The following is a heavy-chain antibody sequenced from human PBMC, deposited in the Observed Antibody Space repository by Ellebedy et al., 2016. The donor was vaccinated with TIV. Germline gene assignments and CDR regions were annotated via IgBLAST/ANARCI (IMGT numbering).Heavy chain of an antibody. CDR2: IYPGDSDT. V-gene: IGHV5-51*01. CDR1: GYSFTSYW. Sequence: ASVKVSCKGSGYSFTSYWIGWVRQMPGKGLEWMGIIYPGDSDTRYSPSFQGQVTISADKSISTAYLQWSSLKASDTAMYYCARLGGGIAAAGTEWGMDVWGQGTTVTVSS. CDR3: ARLGGGIAAAGTEWGMDV. J-gene: IGHJ6*02. D-gene: IGHD6-13*01.